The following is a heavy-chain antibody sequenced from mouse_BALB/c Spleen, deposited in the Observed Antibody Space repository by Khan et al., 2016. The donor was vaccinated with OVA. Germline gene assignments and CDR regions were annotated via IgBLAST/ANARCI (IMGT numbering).Heavy chain of an antibody. Sequence: VQLKQSGTVLARPGASVKMSCKASGYTFTSYGMHWVKQWPGKGLEWIGDIYPGNSDTNYNHKFKGKANLTAETSTSTAYMEISSLTNEDAAVYYCTRRTYDVAWFAYWGQGTLVTVSA. J-gene: IGHJ3*01. D-gene: IGHD2-12*01. V-gene: IGHV1-5*01. CDR3: TRRTYDVAWFAY. CDR2: IYPGNSDT. CDR1: GYTFTSYG.